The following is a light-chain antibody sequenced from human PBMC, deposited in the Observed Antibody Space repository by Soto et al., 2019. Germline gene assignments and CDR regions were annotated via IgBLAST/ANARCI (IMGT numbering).Light chain of an antibody. CDR1: QSVSSSF. CDR2: GAS. CDR3: QQYGSSPALT. J-gene: IGKJ4*01. V-gene: IGKV3-20*01. Sequence: EVVLTQSPGTLSLSPGGRATLSCRASQSVSSSFLAWDQQKPGQAPRLLIYGASSRATGIPDRFSGSGSGTDFNLTINRLEPEDFVVYYCQQYGSSPALTFGGGTKVEIK.